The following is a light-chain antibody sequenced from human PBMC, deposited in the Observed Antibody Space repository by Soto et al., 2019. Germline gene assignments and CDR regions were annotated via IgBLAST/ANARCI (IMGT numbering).Light chain of an antibody. Sequence: DLQMTQSPSTLSASVGDRVTITCRASQSISSWLAWYQQKPGKAPKLLIYKASSLESGVQSRFSGSGSGTEFTLTISSLKPDDFATYDCQQYNSYRTFGQGTKVDIK. J-gene: IGKJ1*01. V-gene: IGKV1-5*03. CDR2: KAS. CDR3: QQYNSYRT. CDR1: QSISSW.